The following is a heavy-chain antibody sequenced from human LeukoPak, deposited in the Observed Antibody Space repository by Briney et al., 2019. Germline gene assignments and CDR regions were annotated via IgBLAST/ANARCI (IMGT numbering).Heavy chain of an antibody. D-gene: IGHD3-22*01. CDR2: INPNSGGT. Sequence: ASVRLSCRASGYTFTGYYMHWVRQAPGQGLEWMGWINPNSGGTNYAQKFQGRVTMTRDTSISTAYMELSRLRSDDTAVYYCARSYDSSGYSDYWGQGTLVTVSS. J-gene: IGHJ4*02. V-gene: IGHV1-2*02. CDR3: ARSYDSSGYSDY. CDR1: GYTFTGYY.